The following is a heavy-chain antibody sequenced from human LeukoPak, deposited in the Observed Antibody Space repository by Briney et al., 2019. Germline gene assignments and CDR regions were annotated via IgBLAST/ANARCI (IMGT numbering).Heavy chain of an antibody. CDR1: GGSFSGYY. D-gene: IGHD2-2*01. Sequence: SETLSLTCAVYGGSFSGYYWSWIRQPPGKGLEWIGEINHSGSTNYNPSLKSRVTISVDTSKNQFSLKLSSVTAADTAVYYCARGLRAPRGGIVVVPAAQPMDVWGKGTTVTVSS. V-gene: IGHV4-34*01. J-gene: IGHJ6*03. CDR2: INHSGST. CDR3: ARGLRAPRGGIVVVPAAQPMDV.